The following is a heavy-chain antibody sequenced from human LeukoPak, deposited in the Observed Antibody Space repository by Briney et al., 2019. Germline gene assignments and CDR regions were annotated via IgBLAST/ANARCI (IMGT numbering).Heavy chain of an antibody. Sequence: ASVKVSCKASGYTFTSYGISWVRQAPGQGLEWMGWISAYNGNTNYAQKLQGRVTMTRDTSISTAYMELSRLRSDDTAVYYCASLSIAARPDFDCWGQGTLVTVSS. CDR3: ASLSIAARPDFDC. V-gene: IGHV1-18*01. CDR2: ISAYNGNT. CDR1: GYTFTSYG. D-gene: IGHD6-6*01. J-gene: IGHJ4*02.